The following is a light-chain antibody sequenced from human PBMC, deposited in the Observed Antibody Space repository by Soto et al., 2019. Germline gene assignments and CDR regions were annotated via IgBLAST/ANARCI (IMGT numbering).Light chain of an antibody. V-gene: IGKV3-20*01. CDR3: QHYGSSRT. J-gene: IGKJ1*01. CDR1: QSVSSSY. Sequence: EIVLTQSPGTLSLSPGERGTLYCRASQSVSSSYLAWYQQKPGQAPRLLIYGASSRATGIPDRFSGSGSGTDFTLTISRLEPEDFAVYYCQHYGSSRTFGQGTKVEIK. CDR2: GAS.